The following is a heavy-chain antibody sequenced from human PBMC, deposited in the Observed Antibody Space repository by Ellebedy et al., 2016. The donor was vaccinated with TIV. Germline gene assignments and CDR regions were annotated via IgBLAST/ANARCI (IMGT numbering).Heavy chain of an antibody. CDR2: FSSDGKTT. V-gene: IGHV3-30*03. Sequence: GGSLRLSCAASGFTFTNYWMTWVRQAPGKGLEWVALFSSDGKTTYYADSVKGRFTISRDNSMNILSLEMNSLRPEDTAVYYCARAVAAYFDSWGQGTLVSVSS. CDR3: ARAVAAYFDS. J-gene: IGHJ4*02. CDR1: GFTFTNYW. D-gene: IGHD6-19*01.